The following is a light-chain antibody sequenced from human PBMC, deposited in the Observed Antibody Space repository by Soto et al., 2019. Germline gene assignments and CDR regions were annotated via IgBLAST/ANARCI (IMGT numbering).Light chain of an antibody. CDR3: SSYTSSSTLYV. CDR2: EVS. Sequence: QSVLTQPASVSGSPGQSITISCTGTSSDVGGYNYVSWYQQHPGKAPKLMIYEVSNRPSGVSNRFSGSKSGNTASPTISGLQAEDEADYYCSSYTSSSTLYVFGTGTKTTVL. V-gene: IGLV2-14*01. CDR1: SSDVGGYNY. J-gene: IGLJ1*01.